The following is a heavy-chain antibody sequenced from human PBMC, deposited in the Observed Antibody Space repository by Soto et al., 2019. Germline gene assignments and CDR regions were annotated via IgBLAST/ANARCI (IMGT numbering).Heavy chain of an antibody. J-gene: IGHJ4*02. CDR1: GGSISSGDYY. Sequence: SETLSLTCTVSGGSISSGDYYWSWIRQPPGKGLEWIGYIYYSGSTYYNPSLKSRVTISVDTSKNQFSLKLSSVTAADTAVYYCARARLDYDSSGPYFDYWGQGTLVTVSS. V-gene: IGHV4-30-4*01. D-gene: IGHD3-22*01. CDR2: IYYSGST. CDR3: ARARLDYDSSGPYFDY.